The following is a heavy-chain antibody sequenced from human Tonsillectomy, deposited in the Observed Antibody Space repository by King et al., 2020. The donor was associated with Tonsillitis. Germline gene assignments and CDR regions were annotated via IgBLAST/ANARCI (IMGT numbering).Heavy chain of an antibody. Sequence: VQLVESGGGLVQPGRSLRLSCAASGFTFDDYAMHWVRQAPGKGLEWVSGISWNSGNIGYADSVKGRFTISRDNAKNSLYLQMNSLRAEDTALYYCAKGRTVLRFLEWLSNDAFDIWGQGTMVTVSS. J-gene: IGHJ3*02. V-gene: IGHV3-9*01. CDR3: AKGRTVLRFLEWLSNDAFDI. CDR2: ISWNSGNI. D-gene: IGHD3-3*01. CDR1: GFTFDDYA.